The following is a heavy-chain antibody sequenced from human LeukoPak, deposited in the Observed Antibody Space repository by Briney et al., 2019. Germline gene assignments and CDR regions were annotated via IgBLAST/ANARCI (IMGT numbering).Heavy chain of an antibody. CDR3: ARENYYDSSGYYSDTDY. CDR1: GFTFSSYG. V-gene: IGHV3-33*01. D-gene: IGHD3-22*01. J-gene: IGHJ4*02. CDR2: IWYDGSNK. Sequence: GGSLRLSCAASGFTFSSYGMHWVRQAPGKGLEWVAVIWYDGSNKYYADSVKGQFTISRDNSKNTLYLQMNSLRAEDTAVYYCARENYYDSSGYYSDTDYWGQGTLVTVSS.